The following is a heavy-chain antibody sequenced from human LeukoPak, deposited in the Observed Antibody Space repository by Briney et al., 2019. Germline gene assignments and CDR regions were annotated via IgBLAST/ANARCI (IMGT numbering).Heavy chain of an antibody. D-gene: IGHD3-10*01. CDR3: ARLVRPDYYGSGSYYAYYYYMDV. CDR1: GYSISSGSY. CDR2: IYHIGST. J-gene: IGHJ6*03. Sequence: SETLSLTCTVSGYSISSGSYWGWIRQPPGKGLEWFGIIYHIGSTYYNPSLKSRVTISVDTSKNQFSLTLISVTAADTAVYYCARLVRPDYYGSGSYYAYYYYMDVWGKGTTVTVSS. V-gene: IGHV4-38-2*02.